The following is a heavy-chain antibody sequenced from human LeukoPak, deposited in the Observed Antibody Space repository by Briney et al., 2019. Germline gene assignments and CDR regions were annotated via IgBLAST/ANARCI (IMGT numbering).Heavy chain of an antibody. CDR3: ARDDCGDTCYPGGY. CDR2: IKAGNGDT. V-gene: IGHV1-3*01. D-gene: IGHD2-21*01. J-gene: IGHJ4*02. CDR1: GYIFTKYV. Sequence: GASVKVSWKASGYIFTKYVVHWVRQAPGQRPEWMGWIKAGNGDTKYSQNFQGRLTITRDTSASTVCMELSSLTSEDTALYYCARDDCGDTCYPGGYWGQGTLVTVSS.